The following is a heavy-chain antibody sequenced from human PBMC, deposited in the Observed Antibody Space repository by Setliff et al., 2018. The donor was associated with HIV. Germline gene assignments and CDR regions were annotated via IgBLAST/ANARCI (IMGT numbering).Heavy chain of an antibody. CDR2: VYTSGST. CDR3: ARDFVTGSYFLQ. J-gene: IGHJ1*01. V-gene: IGHV4-61*02. D-gene: IGHD1-26*01. Sequence: TCTVSGGSIFSGSYYWSWIRQPAGKGLEWIGRVYTSGSTNYNPSLKSRVTISVDTSKNQSSLKLSSVTAADTAVYYCARDFVTGSYFLQWGQGTLVTVSS. CDR1: GGSIFSGSYY.